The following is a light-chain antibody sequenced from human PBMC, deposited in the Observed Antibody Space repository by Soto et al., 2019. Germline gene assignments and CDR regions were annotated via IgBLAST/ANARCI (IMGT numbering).Light chain of an antibody. CDR1: SSDVGSYNL. Sequence: QSALTQPASVSGSPGQSITISCTGTSSDVGSYNLVSWYQQHPGKAPKLMIYEGSKRPSGVSNRFSGSKSGNTASLTISGLQAEDEADYYCCSYAGSSTPHVVFGGGTTLTVL. V-gene: IGLV2-23*01. CDR3: CSYAGSSTPHVV. J-gene: IGLJ2*01. CDR2: EGS.